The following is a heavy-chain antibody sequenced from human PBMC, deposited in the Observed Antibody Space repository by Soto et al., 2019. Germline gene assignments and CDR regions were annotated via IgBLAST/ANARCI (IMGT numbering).Heavy chain of an antibody. CDR2: ISYYGSNK. CDR3: AKWHTIWEYSGYDVY. CDR1: GFTFSSYG. J-gene: IGHJ4*03. Sequence: GGSLRLSCSASGFTFSSYGMHWVRQVPGKGLEWVAVISYYGSNKYYVDSGKGRFTISRDNSKNTLYLQMDSLRAEDTAVYYCAKWHTIWEYSGYDVYWGHDTRVTVPS. V-gene: IGHV3-30*18. D-gene: IGHD5-12*01.